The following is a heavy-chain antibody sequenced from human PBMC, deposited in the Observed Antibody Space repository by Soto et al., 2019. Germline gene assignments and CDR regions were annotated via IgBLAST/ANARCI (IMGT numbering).Heavy chain of an antibody. J-gene: IGHJ6*02. CDR1: GFTFSSYA. D-gene: IGHD6-6*01. CDR2: ISGSGGST. CDR3: VKDPRIAARPDYYYGMDV. Sequence: GGSLRLSCAASGFTFSSYAMSWVRQAPGKGLEWVSAISGSGGSTYSADSVKGRFTISRDNSKNTLYLQMISLRAEETAVYYCVKDPRIAARPDYYYGMDVWGHGTTVIVSS. V-gene: IGHV3-23*01.